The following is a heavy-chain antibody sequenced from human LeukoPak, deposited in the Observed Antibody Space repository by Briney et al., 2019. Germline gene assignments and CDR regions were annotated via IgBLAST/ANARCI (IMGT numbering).Heavy chain of an antibody. CDR1: GGSISSYY. J-gene: IGHJ3*02. D-gene: IGHD4-17*01. CDR2: IYGSGSS. Sequence: PSETLSLTCTVSGGSISSYYWNWIRQPAGKGLEWIGRIYGSGSSIYNPSFKSRVTMSADMSKKQFSLKLTSVTAADTAVYFCARGVGSFGDDPRDALDIWGQGTMVTVSA. CDR3: ARGVGSFGDDPRDALDI. V-gene: IGHV4-4*07.